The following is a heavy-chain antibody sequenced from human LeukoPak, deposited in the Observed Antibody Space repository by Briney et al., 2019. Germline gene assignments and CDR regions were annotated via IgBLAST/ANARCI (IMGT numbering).Heavy chain of an antibody. J-gene: IGHJ3*02. CDR2: IIPIFGTA. CDR3: ARAVRGVVITDDAFDI. Sequence: SVKVSCKASGYTFTRYYMHWVRQAPGQGLEWMGGIIPIFGTANYAQKFQGRVTITADESTSTAYMELSSLRSEDTAVYYCARAVRGVVITDDAFDIWGQGTMVTVSS. D-gene: IGHD3-3*01. V-gene: IGHV1-69*13. CDR1: GYTFTRYY.